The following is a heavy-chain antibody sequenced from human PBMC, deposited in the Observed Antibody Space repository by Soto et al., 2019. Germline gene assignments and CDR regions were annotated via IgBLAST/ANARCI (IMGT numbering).Heavy chain of an antibody. Sequence: GGSLRLSCVASGFTFSNYAMSWVRQAPGKGLEWVSAISGSDGSTYYADSVKGRFTISRDNSKNTLYLQMNSLRAEDTAVYYCARHPERIAQIGWFDPWGQGTLVTVSS. V-gene: IGHV3-23*01. CDR3: ARHPERIAQIGWFDP. J-gene: IGHJ5*02. CDR1: GFTFSNYA. CDR2: ISGSDGST. D-gene: IGHD6-13*01.